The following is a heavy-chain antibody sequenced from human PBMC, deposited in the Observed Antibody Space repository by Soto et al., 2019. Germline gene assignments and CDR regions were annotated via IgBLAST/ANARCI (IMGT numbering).Heavy chain of an antibody. CDR2: IYWDDDK. D-gene: IGHD3-3*01. CDR3: AHRVLRTVSGLVTTTAIYFDF. V-gene: IGHV2-5*02. J-gene: IGHJ4*02. CDR1: GFSLTTSGVG. Sequence: QITLNESGPTVVRPTETLTLTCRFSGFSLTTSGVGVGWVRQSPGKAPEWLALIYWDDDKRYSESLKSRLTLTKDTSKNQVVLTVANLDPTDTATYYCAHRVLRTVSGLVTTTAIYFDFWGQGTPVAVSS.